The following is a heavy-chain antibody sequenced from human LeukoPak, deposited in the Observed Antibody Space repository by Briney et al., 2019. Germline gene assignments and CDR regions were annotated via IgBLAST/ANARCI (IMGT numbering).Heavy chain of an antibody. V-gene: IGHV4-59*12. CDR2: IYYSGST. CDR1: GDSISSYY. J-gene: IGHJ4*02. CDR3: ARSRDGYNQNTPLYY. Sequence: KSSETLSLTCTVSGDSISSYYWSWIRQPPGKGLEWIGHIYYSGSTNYNPSLKSRFTISVDTSKNQFSLKMSSVTAADTAVYYCARSRDGYNQNTPLYYWGQGTLVTVSS. D-gene: IGHD5-24*01.